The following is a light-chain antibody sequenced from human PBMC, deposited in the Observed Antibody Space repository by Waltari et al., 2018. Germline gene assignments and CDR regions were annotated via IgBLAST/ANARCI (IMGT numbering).Light chain of an antibody. J-gene: IGKJ1*01. CDR1: QSISMW. CDR3: QQYNTFPWT. Sequence: DIQMTPAPSTLSASVGDRVTSTCRASQSISMWLALYQQKPGKVPKLLVYNASILDSGVLSSFGGSGSETEFTLTISSLQPEDVATYYCQQYNTFPWTFGQGTKVEIK. CDR2: NAS. V-gene: IGKV1-5*03.